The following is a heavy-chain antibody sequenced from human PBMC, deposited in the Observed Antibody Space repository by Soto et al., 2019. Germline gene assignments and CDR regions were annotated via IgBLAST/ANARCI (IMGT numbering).Heavy chain of an antibody. D-gene: IGHD3-10*01. Sequence: QGQLQQSGPGLVKPSQTLSLTCAISGASVSSDITSWHWIRQSPARGIEWLGRTYYRSKWYHDYAASVTSRITINPDTSKNPFPLKLNSMTPDDTAVYYCARGNALDVWGQGTVVTVSS. CDR1: GASVSSDITS. J-gene: IGHJ3*01. V-gene: IGHV6-1*01. CDR3: ARGNALDV. CDR2: TYYRSKWYH.